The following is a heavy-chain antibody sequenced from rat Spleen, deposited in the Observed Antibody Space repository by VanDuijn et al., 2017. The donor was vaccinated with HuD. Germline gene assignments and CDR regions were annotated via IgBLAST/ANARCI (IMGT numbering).Heavy chain of an antibody. D-gene: IGHD1-1*01. Sequence: QVQLKESGPGLVQPSQTLSLTCTVSGFSLTSYHVSWVRQPPGKSLVWMGTIWAGGGTNYNSAVKSRLNISRDTSKSQVFLKMNIQQPGDTGTYYCARRRDYSGGYFDYWGQGVMVTVSS. CDR2: IWAGGGT. CDR1: GFSLTSYH. J-gene: IGHJ2*01. CDR3: ARRRDYSGGYFDY. V-gene: IGHV2-72*01.